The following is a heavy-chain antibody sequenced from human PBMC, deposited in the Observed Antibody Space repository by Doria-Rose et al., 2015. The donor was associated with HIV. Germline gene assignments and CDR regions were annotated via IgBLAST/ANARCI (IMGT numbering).Heavy chain of an antibody. V-gene: IGHV2-26*01. CDR1: GVSLSSPGMG. Sequence: QVQLVQSGPVLVKPTETLTLTCTVSGVSLSSPGMGVSWIRQPPGKALEWLANIVSDDERSYKTSLTSRLTISRGTSKSQVVLTMTDMDPVDTATYYCARIKSSRWYHKYYFDFWGQGTLVIVSA. CDR3: ARIKSSRWYHKYYFDF. CDR2: IVSDDER. J-gene: IGHJ4*02. D-gene: IGHD6-13*01.